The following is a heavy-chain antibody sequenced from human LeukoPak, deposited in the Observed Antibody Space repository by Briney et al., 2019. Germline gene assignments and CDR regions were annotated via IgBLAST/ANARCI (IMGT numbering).Heavy chain of an antibody. CDR1: GGTFSSYA. CDR3: ATGWNGMDV. D-gene: IGHD5-24*01. J-gene: IGHJ6*02. Sequence: SVKVSCKASGGTFSSYAISWVRQAPGQGLEWMGGIIPIFGTANYAQKFQGRVTMTEDTSTDTAYMELSSLRSEDTAVYYCATGWNGMDVWGQGTTVTVSS. V-gene: IGHV1-69*06. CDR2: IIPIFGTA.